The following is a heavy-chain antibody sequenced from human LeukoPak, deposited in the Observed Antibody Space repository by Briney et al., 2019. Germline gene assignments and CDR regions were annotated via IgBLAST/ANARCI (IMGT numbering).Heavy chain of an antibody. CDR2: IKHDGSEK. D-gene: IGHD7-27*01. CDR1: GFTFSSSW. CDR3: ARGWGYFDS. V-gene: IGHV3-7*05. Sequence: GGSLRLSCAASGFTFSSSWMSWVRQAPGKGLEWLANIKHDGSEKYYVDSVKGRFTISRDNAKNSLYLQMNSLRAEDTAVYYCARGWGYFDSWGQGTLVTVSS. J-gene: IGHJ4*02.